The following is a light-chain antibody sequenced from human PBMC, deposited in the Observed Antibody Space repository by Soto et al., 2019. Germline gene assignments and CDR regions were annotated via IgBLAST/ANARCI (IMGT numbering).Light chain of an antibody. Sequence: EMVMTQSPATLSVSPGKRAILSCGASQRVGSNLAWYQQKPGQAPRLLIYRTSIRATGIPPRFSASGSETEFTLSISSLQSEDIAVYYCQQYNNWPYTFGQGTNLEIK. CDR3: QQYNNWPYT. V-gene: IGKV3-15*01. J-gene: IGKJ2*01. CDR1: QRVGSN. CDR2: RTS.